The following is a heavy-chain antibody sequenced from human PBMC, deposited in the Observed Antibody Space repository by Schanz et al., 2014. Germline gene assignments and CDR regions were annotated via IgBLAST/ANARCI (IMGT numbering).Heavy chain of an antibody. CDR2: FIPILDVG. CDR3: ARVQDDILTGSEYYYGMDV. CDR1: GYTFVSYS. D-gene: IGHD3-9*01. Sequence: QVQLVQSGAEVKKPGASVKVSCKASGYTFVSYSMHWVRQARGQGLEWVGRFIPILDVGNYAQQFQGRVTMTADTSTSTAYMDLRSLRSDDTAVYYCARVQDDILTGSEYYYGMDVWGQGTTVTVSS. J-gene: IGHJ6*02. V-gene: IGHV1-69*09.